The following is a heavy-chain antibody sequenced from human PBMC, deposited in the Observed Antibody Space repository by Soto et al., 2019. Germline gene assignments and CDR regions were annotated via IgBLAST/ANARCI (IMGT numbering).Heavy chain of an antibody. CDR1: GGSISSSSYY. CDR2: IYYSGST. D-gene: IGHD6-19*01. CDR3: ARSGAGTLGWFDP. J-gene: IGHJ5*02. Sequence: SETLSLTCTVSGGSISSSSYYWGWIRQPPGKGLEWIGSIYYSGSTYYNPSLKSRVTISVDTSKNQFSLKLSSVTAADTAVYYCARSGAGTLGWFDPWGQGTLVTVSS. V-gene: IGHV4-39*01.